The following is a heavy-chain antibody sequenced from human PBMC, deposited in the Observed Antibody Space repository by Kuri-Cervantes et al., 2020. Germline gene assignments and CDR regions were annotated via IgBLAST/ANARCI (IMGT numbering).Heavy chain of an antibody. J-gene: IGHJ4*02. CDR2: IKPDGSEK. V-gene: IGHV3-7*01. CDR3: ARWDYAGY. CDR1: GLTFSRYW. Sequence: GESLKISCGASGLTFSRYWMSWVRQAPGKGLEWVANIKPDGSEKYYVDSVKGRFSISRDNTKNSLYLEMNSLRAEDTAVYYCARWDYAGYWGQGTLVTVSS. D-gene: IGHD4-17*01.